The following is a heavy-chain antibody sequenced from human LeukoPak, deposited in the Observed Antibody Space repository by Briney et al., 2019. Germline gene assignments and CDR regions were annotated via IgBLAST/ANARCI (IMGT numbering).Heavy chain of an antibody. CDR2: ISTNGGST. J-gene: IGHJ4*02. CDR1: GFTFSSYA. V-gene: IGHV3-23*01. CDR3: AKQYSSGWLVWYYFDY. D-gene: IGHD6-19*01. Sequence: PGGSLRLSCEASGFTFSSYAMSWVRQAPGKGLEWVPGISTNGGSTSYADSVKGRLTISRDNPRNMLYMEMNSLRAEDTAVYYCAKQYSSGWLVWYYFDYWGQGTLVTVSS.